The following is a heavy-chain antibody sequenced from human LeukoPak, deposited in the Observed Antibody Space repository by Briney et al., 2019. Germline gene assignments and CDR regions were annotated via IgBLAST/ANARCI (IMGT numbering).Heavy chain of an antibody. Sequence: PSETLSLTCNVSGASMSSNYWSWLRQPPGKGLEWIGYIYHSGNPNYSPSLERRATMSVVNPKTQFSLKVHVVSAADTAVYYCASTRRAAVAGRFDSWGQGTLVTVSS. J-gene: IGHJ4*02. D-gene: IGHD6-19*01. CDR3: ASTRRAAVAGRFDS. CDR2: IYHSGNP. V-gene: IGHV4-4*09. CDR1: GASMSSNY.